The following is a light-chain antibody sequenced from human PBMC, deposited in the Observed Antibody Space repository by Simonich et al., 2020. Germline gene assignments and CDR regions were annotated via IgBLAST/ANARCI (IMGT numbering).Light chain of an antibody. V-gene: IGKV4-1*01. CDR2: WAS. CDR3: QQYYSTRT. Sequence: DIVMTQSPDSLAVSLGERATINFKSSQSVLYSSNNKNYLAWYQQKPGQPPKLLIYWASTRESGVPARFSGSGSGTDFTLTISSLQAEDVAVYYCQQYYSTRTFGQGTKVEIK. J-gene: IGKJ1*01. CDR1: QSVLYSSNNKNY.